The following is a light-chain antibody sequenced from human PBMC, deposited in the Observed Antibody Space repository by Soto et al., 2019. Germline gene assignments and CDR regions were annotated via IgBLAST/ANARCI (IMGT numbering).Light chain of an antibody. V-gene: IGKV3-11*01. CDR2: DAS. Sequence: EIVMTQSPATLSVSPGERATLSCRASQSVSRKLAWYQQTRGQAPRLLIYDASSRAAGIPARFSGSGSGTDFTLTITSLDPEDFAFYYCHQRQRWPRTFGQGTKVDIK. CDR3: HQRQRWPRT. CDR1: QSVSRK. J-gene: IGKJ1*01.